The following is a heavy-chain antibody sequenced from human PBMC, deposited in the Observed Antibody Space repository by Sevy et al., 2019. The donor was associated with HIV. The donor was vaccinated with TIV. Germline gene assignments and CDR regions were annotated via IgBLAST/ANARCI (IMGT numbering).Heavy chain of an antibody. V-gene: IGHV3-30*02. D-gene: IGHD5-18*01. CDR3: AKEYSYGYWIDY. CDR2: IRYDGGNK. J-gene: IGHJ4*02. CDR1: GFTFSSYG. Sequence: GGPLRLSCAASGFTFSSYGMHWVRQAPGKGLEWVAFIRYDGGNKYYADSVKGRFTISRDNSKNTLYLQMNSLRAEDTAVYYCAKEYSYGYWIDYWGQGSLVTVSS.